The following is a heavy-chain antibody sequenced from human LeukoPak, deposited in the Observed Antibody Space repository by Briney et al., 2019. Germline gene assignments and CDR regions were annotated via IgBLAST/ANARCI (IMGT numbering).Heavy chain of an antibody. CDR2: IIPIFGTA. D-gene: IGHD6-13*01. J-gene: IGHJ4*02. CDR1: GGTFSSYA. CDR3: ARAGIAAAGTLDY. V-gene: IGHV1-69*01. Sequence: GASVKVSCTASGGTFSSYAISWVRQAPGQGLEWMGGIIPIFGTANYAQKFQGRVTITADESTSTAYMELSSLRSEDTAVYCCARAGIAAAGTLDYWGQGTLVTVSS.